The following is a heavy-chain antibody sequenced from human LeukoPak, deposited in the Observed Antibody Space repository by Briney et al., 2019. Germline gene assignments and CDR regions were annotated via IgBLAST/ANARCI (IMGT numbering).Heavy chain of an antibody. V-gene: IGHV4-34*01. J-gene: IGHJ6*03. CDR3: AREKGYDIWSGYLTSRYYSYMDG. Sequence: SETLSLTCAVYGGSFSGYYWSWLRQPPGKGLEWIGEINHSGSTNYNPSLKSRVTISVDTNKNQFALKLIYVPAADTAVYYCAREKGYDIWSGYLTSRYYSYMDGWGKGTTVTASS. CDR2: INHSGST. CDR1: GGSFSGYY. D-gene: IGHD3-3*01.